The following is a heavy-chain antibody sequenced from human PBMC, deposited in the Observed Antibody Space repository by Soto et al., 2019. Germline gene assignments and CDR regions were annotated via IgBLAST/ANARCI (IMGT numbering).Heavy chain of an antibody. D-gene: IGHD6-13*01. V-gene: IGHV4-59*01. CDR3: GRGRGTVGKRYLDY. CDR2: TYYSGRT. CDR1: GGSMIAYY. J-gene: IGHJ4*02. Sequence: PSETLSLTCTVSGGSMIAYYWNWMRQPPGKGLQWIGYTYYSGRTTYNPSLKSRVTISVDSSKSQFSLKLDSVTPADTAVYYCGRGRGTVGKRYLDYWGPGTLVTVSS.